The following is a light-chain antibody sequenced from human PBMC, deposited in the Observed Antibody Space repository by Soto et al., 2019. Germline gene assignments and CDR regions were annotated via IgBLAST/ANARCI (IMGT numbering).Light chain of an antibody. V-gene: IGLV1-40*01. CDR2: GNT. J-gene: IGLJ1*01. CDR3: QSYDSSQSSSFV. CDR1: SSDIGADYG. Sequence: QSALTQPPSVSGAPGQRVTISCSGSSSDIGADYGVHWYQQLPGKAPKLLISGNTNRPSGVPDRFSGSKSGTSASLAITGLQAGDEADYYCQSYDSSQSSSFVFGTGTKVTVL.